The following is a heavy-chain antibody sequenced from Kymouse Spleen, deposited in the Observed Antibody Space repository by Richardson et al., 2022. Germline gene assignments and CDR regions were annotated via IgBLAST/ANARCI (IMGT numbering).Heavy chain of an antibody. CDR2: INHSGST. Sequence: QVQLQQWGAGLLKPSETLSLTCAVYGGSFSGYYWSWIRQPPGKGLEWIGEINHSGSTNYNPSLKSRVTISVDTSKNQFSLKLSSVTAADTAVYYCARKEVAARGGYFDYWGQGTLVTVSS. J-gene: IGHJ4*02. D-gene: IGHD6-6*01. CDR3: ARKEVAARGGYFDY. V-gene: IGHV4-34*01. CDR1: GGSFSGYY.